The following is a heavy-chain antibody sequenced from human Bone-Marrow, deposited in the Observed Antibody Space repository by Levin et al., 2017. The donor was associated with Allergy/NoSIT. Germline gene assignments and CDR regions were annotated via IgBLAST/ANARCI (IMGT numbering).Heavy chain of an antibody. D-gene: IGHD1-26*01. CDR2: ISWNSGSI. Sequence: GGSLRLSCAASGFTFDDYAMHWVRQAPGKGLEWVSGISWNSGSIGYADSVKGRFTISRDNAKNSLYLQMNSLRAEDTALYYCAKDIRVGATMGIDYWGQGTLVTVSS. CDR3: AKDIRVGATMGIDY. CDR1: GFTFDDYA. V-gene: IGHV3-9*01. J-gene: IGHJ4*02.